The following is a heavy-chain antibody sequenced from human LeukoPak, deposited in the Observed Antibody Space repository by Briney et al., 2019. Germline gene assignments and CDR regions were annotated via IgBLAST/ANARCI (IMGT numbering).Heavy chain of an antibody. CDR2: IIPIFGTA. CDR3: ARGSANFGVVSQGGKAFDI. CDR1: GGTFSSYA. J-gene: IGHJ3*02. Sequence: ASVKVSCKASGGTFSSYAISWVRQAPGQGLEWMGGIIPIFGTANYAQEFQGRVTITADESTSTAYMELSSLRSEDTAVYYCARGSANFGVVSQGGKAFDIWGQGTMVTVSS. D-gene: IGHD3-3*01. V-gene: IGHV1-69*13.